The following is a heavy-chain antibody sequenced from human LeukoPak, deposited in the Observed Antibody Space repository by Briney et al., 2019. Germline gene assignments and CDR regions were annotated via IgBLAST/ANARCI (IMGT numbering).Heavy chain of an antibody. CDR2: ISGSGGST. V-gene: IGHV3-23*01. CDR3: ARSPRWQSFDY. D-gene: IGHD2-15*01. CDR1: GFTFSSYA. Sequence: GGSLRLSCAASGFTFSSYAMSWVRQAPGKGLEWVSAISGSGGSTYYADSVKGRFTISRDNSKNTLYLQTNSLRAEDTAVYYCARSPRWQSFDYWGQGTLVTVSS. J-gene: IGHJ4*02.